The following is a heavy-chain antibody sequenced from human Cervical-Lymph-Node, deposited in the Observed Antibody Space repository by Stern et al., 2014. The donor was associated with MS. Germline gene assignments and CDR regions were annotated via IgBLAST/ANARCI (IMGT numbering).Heavy chain of an antibody. J-gene: IGHJ6*02. CDR2: IWYDGSNK. CDR1: GFTFSSYG. D-gene: IGHD6-19*01. Sequence: VQLVQSGGGVVQPGRSLRLSCAASGFTFSSYGMHWVRQAPGKGLAWVAVIWYDGSNKYYADSVKGRFTISRDNSKNTLYLQMNSLRAEDTAVYYCARDRKQFYYYGMDVWGQGTTVTVSS. CDR3: ARDRKQFYYYGMDV. V-gene: IGHV3-33*01.